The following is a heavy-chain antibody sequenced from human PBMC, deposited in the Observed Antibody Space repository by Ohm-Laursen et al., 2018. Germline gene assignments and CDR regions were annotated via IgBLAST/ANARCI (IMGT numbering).Heavy chain of an antibody. V-gene: IGHV3-9*01. CDR1: GGSISSYY. D-gene: IGHD3-9*01. CDR2: ISWNSGSI. J-gene: IGHJ4*02. Sequence: LSLTCTVSGGSISSYYWSWIRQPPGKGLEWVSGISWNSGSIGYADSVKGRFTISRDNAKNSLYLQMNSLRAEDTALYYCAKLHFTTDWSSFDYWGQGTLVTVSS. CDR3: AKLHFTTDWSSFDY.